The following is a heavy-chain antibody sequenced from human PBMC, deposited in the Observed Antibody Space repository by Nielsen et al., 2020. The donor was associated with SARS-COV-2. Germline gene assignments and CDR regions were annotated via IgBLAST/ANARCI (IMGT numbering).Heavy chain of an antibody. CDR3: ARDSWDSLRYFVH. D-gene: IGHD3-22*01. J-gene: IGHJ4*02. V-gene: IGHV3-30*04. CDR2: ISYDGSNK. Sequence: GGSLRLSCVASGFTFSHYAMHWVRQAPGKGLEWVAIISYDGSNKYYADSVKGRFTISRDDSKNTLYLQMNSLRPDDTAVYYCARDSWDSLRYFVHWGQGAQVTVSS. CDR1: GFTFSHYA.